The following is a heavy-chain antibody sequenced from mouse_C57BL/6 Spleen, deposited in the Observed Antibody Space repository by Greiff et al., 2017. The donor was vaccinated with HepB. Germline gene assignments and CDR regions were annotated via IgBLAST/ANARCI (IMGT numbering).Heavy chain of an antibody. CDR2: INPGDGDT. V-gene: IGHV1-80*01. CDR1: GYAFSSYW. D-gene: IGHD1-1*01. CDR3: ARYRYYYFDY. Sequence: VQLQQSGAELVKPGASVKISCKASGYAFSSYWMNGVKQRPGKGLEWIGQINPGDGDTNYNGKFKGKATLTAAKSSSTAYMQLNSLTSEDSAVYFCARYRYYYFDYWGQGTTLTVSS. J-gene: IGHJ2*01.